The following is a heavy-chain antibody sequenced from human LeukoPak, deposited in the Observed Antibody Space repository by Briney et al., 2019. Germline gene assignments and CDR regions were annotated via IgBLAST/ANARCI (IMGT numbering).Heavy chain of an antibody. CDR1: GFTSSSFA. CDR2: ISFDGSKK. D-gene: IGHD3-10*01. V-gene: IGHV3-30*04. J-gene: IGHJ4*02. CDR3: ARDQGTYGPLDY. Sequence: PRGSLRLSCAASGFTSSSFAMHWVRQAPGKGLEWVAVISFDGSKKQYVDSAKGRFSFSRDHSKNTLYLQMNSLRAEDTAVYYCARDQGTYGPLDYWGQGTLVTVPS.